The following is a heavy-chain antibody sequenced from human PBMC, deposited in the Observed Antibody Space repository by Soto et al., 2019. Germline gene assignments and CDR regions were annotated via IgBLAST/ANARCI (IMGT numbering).Heavy chain of an antibody. J-gene: IGHJ4*02. D-gene: IGHD3-22*01. V-gene: IGHV1-69*13. CDR3: ARHTLGSGYPRADYFDY. Sequence: ASVKVSCKASGGTFSSYAISWVRQAPGQGLEWMGGIIPIFGTANYAQKFQGRVTITADESKSTAYMELSSLRSEDTAVYYCARHTLGSGYPRADYFDYLGQGTMVTVSS. CDR2: IIPIFGTA. CDR1: GGTFSSYA.